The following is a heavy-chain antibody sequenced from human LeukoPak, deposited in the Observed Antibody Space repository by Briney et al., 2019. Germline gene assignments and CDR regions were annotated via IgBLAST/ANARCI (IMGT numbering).Heavy chain of an antibody. CDR2: INHSGST. CDR3: ARGQKWLRPAEYFQH. CDR1: GGSFSGYY. D-gene: IGHD6-19*01. Sequence: SETLFLTCAVYGGSFSGYYWSWIRQPPGKGLEWIGEINHSGSTNYNPSLKSRVTISVDTSKNQFSLKLSSVTAADTAVYYCARGQKWLRPAEYFQHWGQAPWSPSPQ. J-gene: IGHJ1*01. V-gene: IGHV4-34*01.